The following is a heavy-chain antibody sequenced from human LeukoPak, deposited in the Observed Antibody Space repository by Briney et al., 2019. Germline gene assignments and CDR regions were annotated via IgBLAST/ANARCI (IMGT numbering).Heavy chain of an antibody. CDR2: ISSSGSTK. Sequence: GSLRLSCAASTFTFSLYEMNWIRQAPGRGLDWISYISSSGSTKYYADSVKGRVTISRDNAKNSLYLQMNSLRAEDTAVYYCARLSGTGWNYYDYWGQGTLVAVSS. V-gene: IGHV3-48*03. D-gene: IGHD6-19*01. CDR1: TFTFSLYE. J-gene: IGHJ4*02. CDR3: ARLSGTGWNYYDY.